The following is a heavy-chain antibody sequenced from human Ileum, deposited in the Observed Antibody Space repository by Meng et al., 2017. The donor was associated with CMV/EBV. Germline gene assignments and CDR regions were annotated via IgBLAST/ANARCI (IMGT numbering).Heavy chain of an antibody. V-gene: IGHV3-74*01. D-gene: IGHD1-1*01. J-gene: IGHJ6*01. Sequence: SCAASGFPFTYYWMPWVRQPPEKGLVWVSRINGVGGTTTYADSVKGRFIISRDNAKNTLYLQMNGLRAEDTALYYCARDWNPYGLDVWGQGTTVTVSS. CDR3: ARDWNPYGLDV. CDR2: INGVGGTT. CDR1: GFPFTYYW.